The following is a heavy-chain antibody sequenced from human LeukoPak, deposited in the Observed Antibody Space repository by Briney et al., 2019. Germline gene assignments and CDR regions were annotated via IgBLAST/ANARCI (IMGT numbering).Heavy chain of an antibody. D-gene: IGHD2/OR15-2a*01. CDR3: ARHDPVGHFLRGMDV. CDR1: GGSISGYF. CDR2: IYYTGST. V-gene: IGHV4-59*08. Sequence: SETLSLTCAVPGGSISGYFWSWSRQPPGEGLEWIVYIYYTGSTIYNTSLRSRVTMSVDVSKNQFSLDLTSVTAADTAVYYCARHDPVGHFLRGMDVWGQGTTVTVSS. J-gene: IGHJ6*02.